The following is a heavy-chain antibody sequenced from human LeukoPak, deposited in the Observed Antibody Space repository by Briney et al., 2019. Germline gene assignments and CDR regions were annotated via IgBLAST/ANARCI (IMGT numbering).Heavy chain of an antibody. D-gene: IGHD3-3*01. CDR3: ARGDFWSGYANDY. J-gene: IGHJ4*02. CDR2: IKQDGSEK. Sequence: GGSLRLSCAASGFTFSSYWISWVRQAPGKGLEGVANIKQDGSEKYYVDSVKGRFTISRDNAKNSLYLQMNSLRAEDTAVYYCARGDFWSGYANDYWGQGTLVTVSS. V-gene: IGHV3-7*01. CDR1: GFTFSSYW.